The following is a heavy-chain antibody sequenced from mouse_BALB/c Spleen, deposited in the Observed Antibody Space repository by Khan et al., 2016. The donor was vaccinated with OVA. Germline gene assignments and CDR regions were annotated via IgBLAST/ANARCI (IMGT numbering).Heavy chain of an antibody. Sequence: EVKLEESGPGLVKPSQSLSLTCTVTGYSLASDYAWNWIRQFPGSKLEWMGFISYSCNTNYNPSLKSPISINRDTSKNQFFLQLNSVTSEDTATYYGARVYGGDFDYWGQGTTLTVSA. D-gene: IGHD1-1*01. J-gene: IGHJ2*01. CDR1: GYSLASDYA. V-gene: IGHV3-2*02. CDR3: ARVYGGDFDY. CDR2: ISYSCNT.